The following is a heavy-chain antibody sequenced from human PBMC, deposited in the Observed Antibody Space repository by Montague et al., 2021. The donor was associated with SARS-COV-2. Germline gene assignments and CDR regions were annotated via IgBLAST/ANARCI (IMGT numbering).Heavy chain of an antibody. Sequence: NDYAVSVKSRVTINPDTSKNQFSLQLNSVTPEDSAVYYCARAGSLGNFDYWGQGTMVTVYS. CDR3: ARAGSLGNFDY. V-gene: IGHV6-1*01. D-gene: IGHD3-10*01. J-gene: IGHJ4*02. CDR2: N.